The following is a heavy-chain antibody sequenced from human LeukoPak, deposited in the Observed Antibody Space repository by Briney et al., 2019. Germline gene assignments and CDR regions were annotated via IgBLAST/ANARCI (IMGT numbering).Heavy chain of an antibody. CDR2: IRYDGSNK. CDR1: GFTFSSYG. V-gene: IGHV3-30*02. Sequence: GGSLRLSCAASGFTFSSYGMHWVRQAPGKGLEWVAFIRYDGSNKYYADSVKGRFTISRDNSKNTLYLQLNSLRAEDTAVYYCPKKVRGTNNGDYWGQGTLVTSPQ. CDR3: PKKVRGTNNGDY. D-gene: IGHD3-10*01. J-gene: IGHJ4*02.